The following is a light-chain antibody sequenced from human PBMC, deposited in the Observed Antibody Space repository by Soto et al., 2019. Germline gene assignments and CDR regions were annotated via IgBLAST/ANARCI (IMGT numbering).Light chain of an antibody. CDR2: STN. CDR1: SASVSTGYY. CDR3: VLYMGSGISV. J-gene: IGLJ1*01. Sequence: QTVGTQEPSFSVSPGGTVTRTCGVSSASVSTGYYPSWYQQTPGQAPRTLLYSTNTRSSGVPDRFSGSILGNKAALTITGAQADDESDYYCVLYMGSGISVFGTGTKVTVL. V-gene: IGLV8-61*01.